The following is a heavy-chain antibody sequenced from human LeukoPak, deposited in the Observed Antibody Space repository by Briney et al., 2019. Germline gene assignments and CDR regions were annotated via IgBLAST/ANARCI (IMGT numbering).Heavy chain of an antibody. CDR2: TKPDGSAE. CDR3: ARDDGLNTNFDY. Sequence: GGSLRLSCAASGFTFRNDWMGGVRQAPGKGREWVANTKPDGSAEYYADSVRGRFTTSRDNANNFLYLQMNSLSAEDTAVYYCARDDGLNTNFDYWGQGTLVTVSS. J-gene: IGHJ4*02. CDR1: GFTFRNDW. V-gene: IGHV3-7*01. D-gene: IGHD5-24*01.